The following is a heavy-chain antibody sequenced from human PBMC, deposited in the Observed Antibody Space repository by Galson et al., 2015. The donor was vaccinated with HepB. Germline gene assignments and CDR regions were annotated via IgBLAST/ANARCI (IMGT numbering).Heavy chain of an antibody. V-gene: IGHV1-69*04. CDR1: GGTFSSYA. CDR3: AREGSGLTPQLVDY. J-gene: IGHJ4*02. Sequence: SVKVSCKASGGTFSSYAISWVRQAPGQGLEWMGRIIPILGIANYAQKFQGRVTITADKSTSTAYMELSSLRSEDTAVYYCAREGSGLTPQLVDYWGQGTLVTVSS. CDR2: IIPILGIA. D-gene: IGHD6-13*01.